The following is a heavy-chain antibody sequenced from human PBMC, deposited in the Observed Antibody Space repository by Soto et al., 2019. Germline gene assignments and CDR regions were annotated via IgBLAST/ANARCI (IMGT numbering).Heavy chain of an antibody. V-gene: IGHV4-30-2*01. CDR1: GGSISSGGYS. CDR2: IYHSGST. Sequence: SETLSLTCAVSGGSISSGGYSWSWIRQPPGKGLEWIGYIYHSGSTYYNPSLKSRVTISVDRSKNQFSLKLSSVTAADTAVYYCARRRGFPSYSGMDAWGQETTLTVSS. D-gene: IGHD5-12*01. CDR3: ARRRGFPSYSGMDA. J-gene: IGHJ6*02.